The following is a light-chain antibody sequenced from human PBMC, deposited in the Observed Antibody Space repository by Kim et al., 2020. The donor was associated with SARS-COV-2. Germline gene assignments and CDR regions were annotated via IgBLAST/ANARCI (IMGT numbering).Light chain of an antibody. CDR2: ANN. Sequence: QRLNIPCAVRHSNIGAGKDVHWDKQWPGTAPRLLIYANNNRPSGVPDRFSGSKSGTSASLAITGLQAEDEAVYYCQSSDSSLSGVFGGGTQLTVL. CDR3: QSSDSSLSGV. CDR1: HSNIGAGKD. J-gene: IGLJ3*02. V-gene: IGLV1-40*01.